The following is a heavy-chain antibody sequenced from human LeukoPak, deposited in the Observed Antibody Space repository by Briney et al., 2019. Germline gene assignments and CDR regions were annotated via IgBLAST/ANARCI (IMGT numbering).Heavy chain of an antibody. V-gene: IGHV4-34*01. CDR3: ARGKGPTPYYYDSSGYSRTYYFDY. Sequence: SETLSLTCAVYGGTFTGYYWSWIRQPPGKGLEWIGEINHSGSTKYNPSPKSRVTISVDTSKNQFSLKLSSVTAADTAVYYWARGKGPTPYYYDSSGYSRTYYFDYWGQGTLVTVSS. CDR2: INHSGST. CDR1: GGTFTGYY. J-gene: IGHJ4*02. D-gene: IGHD3-22*01.